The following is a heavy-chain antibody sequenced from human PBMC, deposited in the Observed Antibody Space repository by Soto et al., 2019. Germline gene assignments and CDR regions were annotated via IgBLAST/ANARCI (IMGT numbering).Heavy chain of an antibody. CDR1: GFSFSDYS. CDR2: IDLRGTTT. V-gene: IGHV3-23*03. J-gene: IGHJ4*02. Sequence: EVQLLESGGDLVQPGGSLRLSCAASGFSFSDYSMNWVRQAPGKGLEWVSFIDLRGTTTYYRDSVEGRFTVLKDKSMNTVYLQMNSLTVEDAAVYYCTKDRVPDGIYSFDYWGQGALVTVSS. D-gene: IGHD2-15*01. CDR3: TKDRVPDGIYSFDY.